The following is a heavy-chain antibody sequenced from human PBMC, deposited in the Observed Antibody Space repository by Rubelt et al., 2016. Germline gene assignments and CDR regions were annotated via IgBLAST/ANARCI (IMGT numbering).Heavy chain of an antibody. CDR2: IYYSGST. D-gene: IGHD6-6*01. V-gene: IGHV4-39*01. J-gene: IGHJ6*02. Sequence: GWIRQPPGKGLEWIGSIYYSGSTYYNPSLKSRVTISVDTSKNQFSLKLSSVTAADTAVYYCARHSSSLEGYYGMDVWGQGTTVTVSS. CDR3: ARHSSSLEGYYGMDV.